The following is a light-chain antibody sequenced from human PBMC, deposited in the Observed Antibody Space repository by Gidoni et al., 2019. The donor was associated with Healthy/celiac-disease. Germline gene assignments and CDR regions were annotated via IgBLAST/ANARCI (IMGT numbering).Light chain of an antibody. V-gene: IGLV3-21*04. CDR1: NIGSKS. Sequence: SYVLTQPPSASVAPGKTARITCGGNNIGSKSGHWYQQKPGQAPVLVIYDDSDRPSGIPERFSGSNSGNTATLTISRVEAGDEADYYCQVWDSSSDLVVFGGGTKLTVL. CDR3: QVWDSSSDLVV. CDR2: DDS. J-gene: IGLJ2*01.